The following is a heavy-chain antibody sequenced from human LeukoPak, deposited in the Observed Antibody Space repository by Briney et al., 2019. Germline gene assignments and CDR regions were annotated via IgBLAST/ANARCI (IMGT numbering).Heavy chain of an antibody. CDR1: GFTFSSYA. V-gene: IGHV3-23*01. CDR2: ISGSGGST. D-gene: IGHD2-2*01. CDR3: AKNVCSSTSCSLYYYYGMDV. J-gene: IGHJ6*02. Sequence: PGGSLRLSCAASGFTFSSYAMSWVRQAPGKGLEWVSAISGSGGSTYYADSVKGRFTISRDNSKNTLYLQMNSLRAEDTAVYYCAKNVCSSTSCSLYYYYGMDVWGQGTTVTVSS.